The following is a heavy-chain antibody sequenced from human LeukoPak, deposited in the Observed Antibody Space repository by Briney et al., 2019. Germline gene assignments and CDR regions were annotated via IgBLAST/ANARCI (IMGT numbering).Heavy chain of an antibody. Sequence: PGGSLRLSCGASGLTFSTYAMSWVRHAPGKGLEWVSAISASGDDTYYTDSVKGRFTISRDNPKNTLYLQMNSLRVEDTAVYFCARGPYSSGWFDHWGQGTLVTVSP. CDR3: ARGPYSSGWFDH. CDR2: ISASGDDT. CDR1: GLTFSTYA. D-gene: IGHD4-11*01. V-gene: IGHV3-23*01. J-gene: IGHJ5*02.